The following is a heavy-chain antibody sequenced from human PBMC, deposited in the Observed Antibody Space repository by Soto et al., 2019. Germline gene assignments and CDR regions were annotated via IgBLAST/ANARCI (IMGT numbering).Heavy chain of an antibody. CDR1: GGSFSGYY. Sequence: SETLSLTCAVYGGSFSGYYWSWIRRPPGKGLEWIGEINHSGSTNYNPSLKSRVTISVDTSKNQFSLKLSSVTAADTAVYYCARGRAAADPYYFDYWGQGTLVTVSS. CDR3: ARGRAAADPYYFDY. J-gene: IGHJ4*02. CDR2: INHSGST. V-gene: IGHV4-34*01. D-gene: IGHD6-13*01.